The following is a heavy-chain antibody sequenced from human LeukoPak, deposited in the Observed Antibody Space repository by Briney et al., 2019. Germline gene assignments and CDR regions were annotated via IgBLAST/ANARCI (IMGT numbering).Heavy chain of an antibody. J-gene: IGHJ6*03. Sequence: GGSLRLSCAASGFTFDDYGMSWVRQAPGKGLEWVSGIIWNGGSTGYADSVKGRFTISRDNAKNSLYLQMNSLRAEDTALYYCVRDLGVPAASYYYYYMDVWGKGTTVTVSS. D-gene: IGHD2-2*01. CDR1: GFTFDDYG. V-gene: IGHV3-20*04. CDR2: IIWNGGST. CDR3: VRDLGVPAASYYYYYMDV.